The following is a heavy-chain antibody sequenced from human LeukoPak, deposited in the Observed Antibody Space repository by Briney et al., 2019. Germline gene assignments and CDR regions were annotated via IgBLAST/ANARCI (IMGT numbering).Heavy chain of an antibody. V-gene: IGHV3-21*01. CDR3: AREMMTTVTTEGNWFDP. D-gene: IGHD4-17*01. J-gene: IGHJ5*02. CDR1: GFTFSSYS. Sequence: GGSLRLSCAASGFTFSSYSMNWVRQAPGKGLECVSSISSSSSYIYYADSVKGRFTISRDNAKNSLYLQMNSLRAEKTAVYYCAREMMTTVTTEGNWFDPWGQGTLVTVSS. CDR2: ISSSSSYI.